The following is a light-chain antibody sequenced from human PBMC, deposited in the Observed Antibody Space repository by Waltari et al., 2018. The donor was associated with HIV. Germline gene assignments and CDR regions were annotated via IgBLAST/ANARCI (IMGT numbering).Light chain of an antibody. CDR3: NSRDSSGNHLV. Sequence: SSELTQDPAVSVALGQTVRITCQGDSLRSYYASWYQQKPGQATVLVIYGKNNRPSGIPDLFSGSSSGNTASLTITGAQAEDEADYYCNSRDSSGNHLVFGGGTKLTVL. CDR1: SLRSYY. J-gene: IGLJ2*01. CDR2: GKN. V-gene: IGLV3-19*01.